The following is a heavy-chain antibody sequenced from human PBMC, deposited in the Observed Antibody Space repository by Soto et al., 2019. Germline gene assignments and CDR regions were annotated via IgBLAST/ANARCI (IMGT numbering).Heavy chain of an antibody. V-gene: IGHV4-34*01. Sequence: SETLSLTCAVYGGSFSGYYWSWIRQPPGKGLEWIGEINHSGSTNYNPSLKSRVTISVDTSKNQFSLKLSSVTAADTAVYYCARGRYCSSTSCYSPRYYFDYWGQGTLVTVSS. CDR2: INHSGST. CDR1: GGSFSGYY. J-gene: IGHJ4*02. CDR3: ARGRYCSSTSCYSPRYYFDY. D-gene: IGHD2-2*01.